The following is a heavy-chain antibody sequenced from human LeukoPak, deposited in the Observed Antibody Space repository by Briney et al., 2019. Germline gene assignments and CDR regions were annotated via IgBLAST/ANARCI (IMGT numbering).Heavy chain of an antibody. CDR2: ISSSSSYI. CDR3: ARDGSGWYAFDI. J-gene: IGHJ3*02. Sequence: GGSLRLSCAASGFTFRSYSMNWVRQAPGKGLEWVSSISSSSSYIYYADSEKGRFTISRDNAKNSLYLQMNSLRAEDTAVYYCARDGSGWYAFDIWGQGTMVTVSS. CDR1: GFTFRSYS. D-gene: IGHD6-19*01. V-gene: IGHV3-21*01.